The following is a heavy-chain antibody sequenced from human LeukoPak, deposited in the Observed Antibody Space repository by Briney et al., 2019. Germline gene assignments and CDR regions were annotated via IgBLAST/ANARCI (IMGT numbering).Heavy chain of an antibody. CDR2: ISSSSSYI. V-gene: IGHV3-21*01. D-gene: IGHD5-24*01. CDR3: ARDGGDGSSYYYGMDV. Sequence: GGSLRLSCAASGFTFSSYSMNWVRQAPGKGLELVSSISSSSSYIYYADSVKCRFTISRDNAENSLYLQMNSLRAEDTAVYYCARDGGDGSSYYYGMDVGGQGTTVTVSS. CDR1: GFTFSSYS. J-gene: IGHJ6*02.